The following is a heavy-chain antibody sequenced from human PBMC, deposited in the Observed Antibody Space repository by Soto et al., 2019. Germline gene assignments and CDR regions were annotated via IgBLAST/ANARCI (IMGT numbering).Heavy chain of an antibody. CDR3: ARGRYYGMDV. Sequence: EVQLVESGGGLVQPGGSLRLPCAGSGFTFNTYWIHWVRQAPGKGLVWVSCINSDGTSTRYADSVKGRFTISRDNAKNTLYLPMNSLRTEDTAVYYCARGRYYGMDVWGQGTTVTVSS. CDR2: INSDGTST. CDR1: GFTFNTYW. J-gene: IGHJ6*02. V-gene: IGHV3-74*01.